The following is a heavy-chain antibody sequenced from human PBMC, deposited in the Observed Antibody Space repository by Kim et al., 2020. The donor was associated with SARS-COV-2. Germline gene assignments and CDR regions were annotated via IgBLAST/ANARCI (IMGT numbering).Heavy chain of an antibody. CDR2: GET. V-gene: IGHV1-24*01. D-gene: IGHD5-12*01. Sequence: GETLYAQKFQGRVTMTEDTSTDTAYMELSSLRSEDTAVYYCATDEEWLRYWGQGTLVTVSS. CDR3: ATDEEWLRY. J-gene: IGHJ4*02.